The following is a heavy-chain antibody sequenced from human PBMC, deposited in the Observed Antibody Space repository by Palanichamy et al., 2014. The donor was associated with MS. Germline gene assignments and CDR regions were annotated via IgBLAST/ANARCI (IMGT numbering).Heavy chain of an antibody. CDR3: TTDLWFGDNYGMDV. D-gene: IGHD3-10*01. V-gene: IGHV3-15*07. J-gene: IGHJ6*02. Sequence: EVQLVESGGGLVKPGGSLRLSCAASGFIFNNAWMNWVRQTPGKGLEWVGRVKSKTDSGTTDYAAPVKGRFTISRDDSKNTLYLQMNSLKTEDTAVYYCTTDLWFGDNYGMDVWGQGTTVTVSS. CDR2: VKSKTDSGTT. CDR1: GFIFNNAW.